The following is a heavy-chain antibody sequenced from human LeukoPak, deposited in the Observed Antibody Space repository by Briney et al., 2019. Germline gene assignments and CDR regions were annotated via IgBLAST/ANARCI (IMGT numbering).Heavy chain of an antibody. J-gene: IGHJ3*02. V-gene: IGHV3-23*01. Sequence: QPGGSLRLSCAASGFTFSSYVMSWVRQAPGKGLERVAGISGSGDSTYYADSVKGRFSISRDNSKNTLYLQMNSLRVEDTAVYYCAKDGSYGAFDIWGQGTMVTVSS. CDR1: GFTFSSYV. CDR2: ISGSGDST. D-gene: IGHD3-16*01. CDR3: AKDGSYGAFDI.